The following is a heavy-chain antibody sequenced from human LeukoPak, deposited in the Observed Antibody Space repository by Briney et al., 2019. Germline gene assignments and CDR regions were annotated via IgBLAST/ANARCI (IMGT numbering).Heavy chain of an antibody. V-gene: IGHV3-21*06. J-gene: IGHJ4*02. CDR2: IGPTGSDR. CDR1: GLTSSTSG. Sequence: GGSLRLSCTASGLTSSTSGFNWVRQAPGKGLEWVASIGPTGSDRYHADSIKGRFTISRDNANNFLYLQMNSLRAEDTAVYYCATETNGRHYDYWGQGTLLTVSS. D-gene: IGHD1-14*01. CDR3: ATETNGRHYDY.